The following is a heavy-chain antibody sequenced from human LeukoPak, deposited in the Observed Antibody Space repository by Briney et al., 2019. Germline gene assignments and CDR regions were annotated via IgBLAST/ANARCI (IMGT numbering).Heavy chain of an antibody. V-gene: IGHV4-61*02. CDR1: GGSISSGAFY. CDR2: LHHSGST. D-gene: IGHD3-16*02. CDR3: ASVRPQPDY. Sequence: SQTLSLTCTVSGGSISSGAFYWSWIRQPPGKGLEWIGFLHHSGSTSYNPSLEGRVTMSLGTSKSQVSLRLSAVTAADTAIYFCASVRPQPDYWGHGTLVTVSS. J-gene: IGHJ4*01.